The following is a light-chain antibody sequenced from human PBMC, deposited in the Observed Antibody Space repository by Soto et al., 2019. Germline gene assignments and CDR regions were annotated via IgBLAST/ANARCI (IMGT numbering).Light chain of an antibody. CDR3: QQYNSYSRT. J-gene: IGKJ1*01. CDR1: QSISSW. CDR2: KAS. Sequence: DIQMTQSPSTLSASVGDRITITCRASQSISSWLAWYQQKPGNAPKLLIYKASSLDSGVPSRFSGSGSGTDFTLTISSLQPDDFATYYCQQYNSYSRTFGQGTKVEIK. V-gene: IGKV1-5*03.